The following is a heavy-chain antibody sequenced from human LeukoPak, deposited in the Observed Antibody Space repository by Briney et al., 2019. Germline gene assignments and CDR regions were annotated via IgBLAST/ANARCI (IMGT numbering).Heavy chain of an antibody. CDR1: GLTFSSYG. CDR2: ISYDGSNK. Sequence: GGSLRLSCAASGLTFSSYGMHWVRQAPGKGLEWVAVISYDGSNKYYADSVKGRFTISRDNSKNTLYLQMSSLRAEDTAVYYCAKIPGSSSTFDYWGQGTLVTVSS. D-gene: IGHD6-6*01. J-gene: IGHJ4*02. V-gene: IGHV3-30*18. CDR3: AKIPGSSSTFDY.